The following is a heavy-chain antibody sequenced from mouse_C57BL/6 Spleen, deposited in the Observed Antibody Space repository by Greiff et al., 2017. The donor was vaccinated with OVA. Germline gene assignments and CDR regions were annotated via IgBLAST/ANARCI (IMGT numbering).Heavy chain of an antibody. CDR2: IYPRDGST. CDR1: GYTFTDHT. D-gene: IGHD3-2*02. Sequence: VQLQQSDAELVKPGASVKISCKVSGYTFTDHTIHWMKQRPEQGLEWIGYIYPRDGSTTYNEKFKGKATLTADKSSSTAYMQLHSLTSEDSAVYYCARGGTAQAASFAYWGQGTLVTVSA. CDR3: ARGGTAQAASFAY. V-gene: IGHV1-78*01. J-gene: IGHJ3*01.